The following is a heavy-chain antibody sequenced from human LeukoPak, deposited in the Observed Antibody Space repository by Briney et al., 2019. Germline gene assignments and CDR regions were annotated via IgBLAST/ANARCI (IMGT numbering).Heavy chain of an antibody. CDR2: IYYSGST. J-gene: IGHJ4*02. Sequence: SETLSLTCTVSGGSISSSSYYWGWIRQPPGKGLEWIGSIYYSGSTNYNPSLKSRVTISVDTSKNQFSLKLSSVTAADTAVYYCARHRGGYYYDSSGYYKGGYFDYWGQGTLVTVSS. CDR1: GGSISSSSYY. V-gene: IGHV4-39*01. D-gene: IGHD3-22*01. CDR3: ARHRGGYYYDSSGYYKGGYFDY.